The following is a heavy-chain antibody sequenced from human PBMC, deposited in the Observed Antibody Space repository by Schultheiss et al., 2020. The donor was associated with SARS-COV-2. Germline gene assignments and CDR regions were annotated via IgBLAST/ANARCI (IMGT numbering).Heavy chain of an antibody. D-gene: IGHD6-6*01. V-gene: IGHV2-70*01. CDR1: GFSLSTSGMC. CDR2: IDWDDDK. Sequence: SGPTLVKPTQTLTLTCTFSGFSLSTSGMCVSWIRQPPGKALEWLALIDWDDDKYYSTSPKTRLTISKDTSKNQVVLTMTNMDPVDTATYYCARVQRVEAGYYYGMDVWGQGTTVTVSS. J-gene: IGHJ6*02. CDR3: ARVQRVEAGYYYGMDV.